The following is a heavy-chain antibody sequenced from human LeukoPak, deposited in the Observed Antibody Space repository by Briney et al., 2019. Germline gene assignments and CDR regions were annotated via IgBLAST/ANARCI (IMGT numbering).Heavy chain of an antibody. J-gene: IGHJ3*02. D-gene: IGHD3-22*01. CDR2: IKQDGSEK. V-gene: IGHV3-7*01. CDR3: ARYALSDPIRYYDSSGPNDAFDI. Sequence: GGSLRLSCAASGFTFSSYWMSWVRQAPGKGLEWVANIKQDGSEKYYVDSVKGRFTISRDNAKNSLYLQMNSLRAEDTAVYYCARYALSDPIRYYDSSGPNDAFDIWGQGTMVTVSS. CDR1: GFTFSSYW.